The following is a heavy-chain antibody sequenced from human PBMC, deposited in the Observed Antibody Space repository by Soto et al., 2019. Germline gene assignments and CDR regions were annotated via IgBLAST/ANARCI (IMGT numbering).Heavy chain of an antibody. V-gene: IGHV3-11*01. Sequence: AGGSLRLSCSGSGFKFSDYYMNWIRQTPVRGLEWVSSILSLESHKYYAASVMGRFSISRDNAQKSLFLQMNNLRAEDTGIYFCATGLKDASNRPSFDSWGPGTPVTVSS. CDR3: ATGLKDASNRPSFDS. D-gene: IGHD3-16*01. CDR2: ILSLESHK. J-gene: IGHJ4*02. CDR1: GFKFSDYY.